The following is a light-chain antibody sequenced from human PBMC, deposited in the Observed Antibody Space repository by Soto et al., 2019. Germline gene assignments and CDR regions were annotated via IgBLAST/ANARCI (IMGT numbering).Light chain of an antibody. Sequence: QSVLTQPPSASGTPGQTVTISCAGSSSNIGVNPVKWYQQLPGTAPKVLIYGSSQRPSGVPDRFAASKSGTSASLAISDLQSEDEADYYCEVWDGIVSGPLFGGGTKVTVL. CDR2: GSS. V-gene: IGLV1-44*01. J-gene: IGLJ2*01. CDR1: SSNIGVNP. CDR3: EVWDGIVSGPL.